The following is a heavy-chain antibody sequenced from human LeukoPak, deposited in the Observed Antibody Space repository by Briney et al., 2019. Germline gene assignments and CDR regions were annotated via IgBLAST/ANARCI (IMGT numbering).Heavy chain of an antibody. CDR3: ATAPFWAAAGSYYFDY. CDR1: GNTLTVLS. V-gene: IGHV1-24*01. Sequence: ASMKVSCKVSGNTLTVLSMHWVRQAPGKGLEWMVSFDPEDGETIYAQKFQGRVTMTEDTSTDTAYMELSSLRSEDTAVYYCATAPFWAAAGSYYFDYWGQGTLVTVSS. D-gene: IGHD6-13*01. CDR2: FDPEDGET. J-gene: IGHJ4*02.